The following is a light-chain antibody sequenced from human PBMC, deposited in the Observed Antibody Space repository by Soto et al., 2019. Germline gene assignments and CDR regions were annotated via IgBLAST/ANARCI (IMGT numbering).Light chain of an antibody. J-gene: IGKJ2*01. CDR3: QQYNNGPTYT. Sequence: EIVMTQSPATLSVSPGERATLSCRASQSVSSSLAWYQQKPGQAPRLLIYGASTRATGIPARFSGSGSGTEFTLTISSLQSEDFAVSYCQQYNNGPTYTFGQGTKLQLK. CDR2: GAS. V-gene: IGKV3-15*01. CDR1: QSVSSS.